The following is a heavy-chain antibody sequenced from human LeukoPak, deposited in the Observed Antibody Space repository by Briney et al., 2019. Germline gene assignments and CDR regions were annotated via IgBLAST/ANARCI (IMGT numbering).Heavy chain of an antibody. CDR2: IIPILGIA. CDR1: GGTFSSYA. CDR3: ARVSDYYGSGSYVY. V-gene: IGHV1-69*04. J-gene: IGHJ4*02. D-gene: IGHD3-10*01. Sequence: SVKVSCKASGGTFSSYAISWVQQAPGQGLEWMGRIIPILGIANYAQKFQGRVTITADNSTSTAYMELSSLRSEDTAVYYCARVSDYYGSGSYVYWGQGTLVTVSS.